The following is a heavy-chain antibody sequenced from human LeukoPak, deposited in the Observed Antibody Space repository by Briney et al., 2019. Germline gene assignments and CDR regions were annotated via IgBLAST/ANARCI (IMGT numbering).Heavy chain of an antibody. CDR2: IKQDGSEK. Sequence: GGSLRLSCAASGFTLSYYWMSWVRQAPGKGLEWVANIKQDGSEKYYVDSVKGRFTISRDNAENSLYLQMNSLRAEDTAVYYCARYGNGAWLGHYAFDMWGQGTMVTVS. D-gene: IGHD6-19*01. CDR1: GFTLSYYW. CDR3: ARYGNGAWLGHYAFDM. V-gene: IGHV3-7*01. J-gene: IGHJ3*02.